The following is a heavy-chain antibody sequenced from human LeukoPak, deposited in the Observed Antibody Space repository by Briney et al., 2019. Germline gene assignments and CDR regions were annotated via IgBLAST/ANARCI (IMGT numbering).Heavy chain of an antibody. J-gene: IGHJ5*02. CDR1: GFTFSSYW. CDR3: VREGGSDWYSGWFDP. Sequence: PGGSLRLSCTVSGFTFSSYWMSWVRQTPGKGLEWVANTKKDGSEKRYVDSVKGRFTISRDNAKNSLYLQMNSLRAEDTAVYYCVREGGSDWYSGWFDPWGQGTLVTVSS. D-gene: IGHD6-19*01. V-gene: IGHV3-7*01. CDR2: TKKDGSEK.